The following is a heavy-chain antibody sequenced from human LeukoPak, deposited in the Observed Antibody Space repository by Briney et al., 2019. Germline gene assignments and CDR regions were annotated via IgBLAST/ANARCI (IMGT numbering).Heavy chain of an antibody. J-gene: IGHJ4*02. CDR1: GGSISSYY. D-gene: IGHD3-10*01. Sequence: SETLSLTCTVSGGSISSYYWSWIRQPPGKGLEWIGYIHYSGSTNYNPSLKSRVTISVDTSKNQFSLKLSSVTAADTAVYYCARGIGYGGSGRNQVDYWGQGTLVTVSS. CDR3: ARGIGYGGSGRNQVDY. V-gene: IGHV4-59*01. CDR2: IHYSGST.